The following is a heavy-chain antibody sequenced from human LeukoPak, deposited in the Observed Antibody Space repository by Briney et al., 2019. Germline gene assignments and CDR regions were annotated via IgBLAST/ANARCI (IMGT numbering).Heavy chain of an antibody. D-gene: IGHD3-10*01. J-gene: IGHJ4*02. V-gene: IGHV3-7*01. Sequence: PGGSLRLSCAASGFTFSSYEMNWVRQAPGKGLEWVANINQDGSEKYYVDSVKGRFTISRDNAKNSLYLQMNSLRVEDTAVYYCAREMGSGSYYPYGFDYWGRGTLVTVSS. CDR2: INQDGSEK. CDR1: GFTFSSYE. CDR3: AREMGSGSYYPYGFDY.